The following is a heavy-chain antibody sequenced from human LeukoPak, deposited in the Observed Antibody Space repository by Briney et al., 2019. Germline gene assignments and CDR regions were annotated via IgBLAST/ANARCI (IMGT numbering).Heavy chain of an antibody. CDR1: GGSFSGYY. CDR2: INHSGST. V-gene: IGHV4-34*01. Sequence: SETLSLTCAVYGGSFSGYYWSWIRQPPGKGLEWIGEINHSGSTNYNPSLKSRVTISVDTSKNQFSLKLSSVTAADTAVYYCARVMGRIVLMVYAPWFDPWGQGTLVTVSS. J-gene: IGHJ5*02. D-gene: IGHD2-8*01. CDR3: ARVMGRIVLMVYAPWFDP.